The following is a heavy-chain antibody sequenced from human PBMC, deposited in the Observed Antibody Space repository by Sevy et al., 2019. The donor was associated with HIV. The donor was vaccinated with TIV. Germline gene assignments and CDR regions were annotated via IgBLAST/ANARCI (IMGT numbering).Heavy chain of an antibody. CDR1: GYSISSGYY. J-gene: IGHJ4*02. CDR2: INHSGST. D-gene: IGHD3-10*01. V-gene: IGHV4-38-2*02. CDR3: ARTDYYGSGTYYTLAFFDY. Sequence: SDTLSLTCTVSGYSISSGYYWGWIRQPPGKGLEWIGSINHSGSTSCNPSLKSRVTISIDTSKNQFSLKLSSVTAADTAVYYCARTDYYGSGTYYTLAFFDYWGRGTLVTVSS.